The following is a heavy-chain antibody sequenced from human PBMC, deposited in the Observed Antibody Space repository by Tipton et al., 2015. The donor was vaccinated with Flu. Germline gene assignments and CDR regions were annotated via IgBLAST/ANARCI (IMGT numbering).Heavy chain of an antibody. V-gene: IGHV4-31*03. J-gene: IGHJ4*02. Sequence: TLSLTCTVSGGPISSGGDYWSWIRQHPGKGLEWIGHIYYIGSTYYNPSLKSRVTISVDTSKNQFSLKLSSVTAADTAVYYCARDRCSGASCYFDFWGQGTLVTVSS. CDR2: IYYIGST. CDR1: GGPISSGGDY. D-gene: IGHD2-15*01. CDR3: ARDRCSGASCYFDF.